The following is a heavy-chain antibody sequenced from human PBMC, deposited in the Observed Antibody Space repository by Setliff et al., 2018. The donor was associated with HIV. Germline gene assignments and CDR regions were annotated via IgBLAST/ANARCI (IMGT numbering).Heavy chain of an antibody. CDR2: IYNTGST. J-gene: IGHJ4*02. V-gene: IGHV4-31*03. D-gene: IGHD4-17*01. CDR3: ARQPPPGDYADY. Sequence: SETLSLTCTVTGGSISSGGFYWTWIRQHPGKGLEWIGYIYNTGSTYHSPSLESRVTISIDTSKHQFSLRLTSVTAADTAVYYCARQPPPGDYADYWGQGTLVTVSS. CDR1: GGSISSGGFY.